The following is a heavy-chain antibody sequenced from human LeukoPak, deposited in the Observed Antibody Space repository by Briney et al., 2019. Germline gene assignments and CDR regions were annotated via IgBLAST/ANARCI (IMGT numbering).Heavy chain of an antibody. D-gene: IGHD2-2*01. Sequence: GGSLRLSCAASGFTFSSYDMHWVRQAPGKGLEWVAFTRFDGSDKYYADSVKGRFTISRDNSKNTLYLQMNSLRADDTAVYFCARGTSRRYGGLHSDSWGQGTLVSVSS. V-gene: IGHV3-30*02. CDR1: GFTFSSYD. J-gene: IGHJ4*02. CDR3: ARGTSRRYGGLHSDS. CDR2: TRFDGSDK.